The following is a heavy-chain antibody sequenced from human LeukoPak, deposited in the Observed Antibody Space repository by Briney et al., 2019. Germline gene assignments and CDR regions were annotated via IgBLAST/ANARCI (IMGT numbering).Heavy chain of an antibody. CDR1: GGSISSGGYS. J-gene: IGHJ6*04. CDR3: ARAPTRYGSGSADYYYYGMDV. V-gene: IGHV4-30-2*01. Sequence: TTSETLSLTCAVSGGSISSGGYSWSWIRQPPGKGLEWIGYIHHGGSTSYNPSLRSRLTISVDRSKNQFSLKLSSMTAADTAVYYRARAPTRYGSGSADYYYYGMDVWGKGTTVTVSS. D-gene: IGHD3-10*01. CDR2: IHHGGST.